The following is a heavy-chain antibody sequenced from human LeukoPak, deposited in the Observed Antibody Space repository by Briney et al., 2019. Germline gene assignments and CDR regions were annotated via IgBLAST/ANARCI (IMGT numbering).Heavy chain of an antibody. Sequence: ASVKVSCKASGGTFSSYAISWVRQAPGQGLEWMGRIIPILGIANYAQKFQGRATITADKSTSTAYMELSSLRSEDTAVYYCATASSRKPVDYWGQGTLVTVSS. CDR1: GGTFSSYA. CDR2: IIPILGIA. CDR3: ATASSRKPVDY. V-gene: IGHV1-69*04. J-gene: IGHJ4*02.